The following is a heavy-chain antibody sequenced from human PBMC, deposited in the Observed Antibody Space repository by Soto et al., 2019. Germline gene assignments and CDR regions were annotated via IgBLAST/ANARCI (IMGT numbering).Heavy chain of an antibody. CDR1: GGSISSGDYY. V-gene: IGHV4-30-4*01. CDR2: IYCSGST. CDR3: ARLYPYSSFYYFDY. J-gene: IGHJ4*02. Sequence: PSETLSLTCTVSGGSISSGDYYWSWIRQPPGKGLEWIGYIYCSGSTYYNPSLKSRVTISVDTSKNQFSLKLSSVTAADTAVYYCARLYPYSSFYYFDYWGQGTLVTVSS. D-gene: IGHD2-15*01.